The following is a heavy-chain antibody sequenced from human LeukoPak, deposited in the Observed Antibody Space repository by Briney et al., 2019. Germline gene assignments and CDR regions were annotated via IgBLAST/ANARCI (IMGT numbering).Heavy chain of an antibody. CDR1: GFTFSSYE. J-gene: IGHJ6*04. V-gene: IGHV3-48*03. D-gene: IGHD3-10*02. CDR2: ISGTGSTK. CDR3: AELGITMIGGV. Sequence: PGGSLRLSCAASGFTFSSYEMNWVRQAPGKGLEWVSYISGTGSTKYYADSVKGRFTNSRDNAKNSLYLQMNSLRAEDTAVYYCAELGITMIGGVWGKGTTVTISS.